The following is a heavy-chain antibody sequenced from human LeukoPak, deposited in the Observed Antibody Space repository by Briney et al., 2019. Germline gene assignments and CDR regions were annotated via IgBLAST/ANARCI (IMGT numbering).Heavy chain of an antibody. Sequence: GGPRRLSCAASGLTFSSYAMTWVRQAPGEGLQWVSDISGSGSSAYYADSVKGRFTISRDNAKNSLYLQMNSLRAEDTAVYYCAREERNHCSSTSCPVRPFDYWGQGTLVTVSS. D-gene: IGHD2-2*01. CDR2: ISGSGSSA. CDR1: GLTFSSYA. J-gene: IGHJ4*02. V-gene: IGHV3-48*01. CDR3: AREERNHCSSTSCPVRPFDY.